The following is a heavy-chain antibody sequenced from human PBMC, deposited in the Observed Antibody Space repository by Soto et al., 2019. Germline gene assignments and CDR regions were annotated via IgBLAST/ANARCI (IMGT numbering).Heavy chain of an antibody. D-gene: IGHD4-17*01. CDR2: ISYDGNNK. CDR1: GFTFSSYG. Sequence: GGSLRLSCAASGFTFSSYGMHWVRQAPGKGLEWVAVISYDGNNKYYADSVTGRFTISRDNFKNTLYLQMDSLRAEDTAMYYCAKDHLETTVTTPSYWGQGTLVTVSS. CDR3: AKDHLETTVTTPSY. J-gene: IGHJ4*02. V-gene: IGHV3-30*18.